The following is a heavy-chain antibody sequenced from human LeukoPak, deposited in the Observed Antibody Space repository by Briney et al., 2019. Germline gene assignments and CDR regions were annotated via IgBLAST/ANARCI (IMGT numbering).Heavy chain of an antibody. CDR2: MSALNGNT. CDR3: ARDSALLNNGDWYGGSDY. CDR1: GYTFTNYG. J-gene: IGHJ4*02. V-gene: IGHV1-18*01. D-gene: IGHD4-17*01. Sequence: ASVKVSCKASGYTFTNYGISWVRQAPGQGLEWMGWMSALNGNTNYQHKFQGRVTMTTDTSKNTAYMELRSLRSDDTAMYYCARDSALLNNGDWYGGSDYWGQGTLVTVSS.